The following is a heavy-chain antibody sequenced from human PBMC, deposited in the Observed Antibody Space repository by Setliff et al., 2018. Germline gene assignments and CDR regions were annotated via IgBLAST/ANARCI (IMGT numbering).Heavy chain of an antibody. V-gene: IGHV4-38-2*01. D-gene: IGHD6-25*01. CDR2: VYHSWST. CDR1: GYSISSGYY. J-gene: IGHJ5*02. Sequence: SETLSLTCAVSGYSISSGYYCGGIRQPPGRGLEWIGSVYHSWSTYYNHSLKRRVTISIDTSKNQFSLKLSTVTAADTAVYYCARHVVGYSSAYNWFDPWGQGTLVTVSS. CDR3: ARHVVGYSSAYNWFDP.